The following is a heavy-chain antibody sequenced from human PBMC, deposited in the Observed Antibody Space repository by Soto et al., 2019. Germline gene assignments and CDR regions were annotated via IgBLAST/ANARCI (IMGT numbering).Heavy chain of an antibody. CDR2: IYHSGST. J-gene: IGHJ3*02. CDR3: AREKLGPEPYVTPRAFDI. CDR1: GGSISSGGYS. V-gene: IGHV4-30-2*01. D-gene: IGHD1-26*01. Sequence: PSETLSLTCAVSGGSISSGGYSWSWIRQPPGKGLEWIVYIYHSGSTYYNPSLKSRATISVDGSKNQFSLNLSSVTAAAQPVYYCAREKLGPEPYVTPRAFDIWGQGTMVT.